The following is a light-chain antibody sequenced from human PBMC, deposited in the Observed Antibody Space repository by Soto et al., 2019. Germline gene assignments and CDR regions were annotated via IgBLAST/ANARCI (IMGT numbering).Light chain of an antibody. CDR3: QQYNTYPWT. V-gene: IGKV1-5*01. J-gene: IGKJ1*01. CDR2: DAS. Sequence: DIQMTQSPSTLSASVGDRVTITCRASQSFSSWLAWYQQKPGKAPNLLIYDASSLESGVPSRFSGSGSGTEFTLTISSLQPDDFATYFCQQYNTYPWTFGQGTKVDTK. CDR1: QSFSSW.